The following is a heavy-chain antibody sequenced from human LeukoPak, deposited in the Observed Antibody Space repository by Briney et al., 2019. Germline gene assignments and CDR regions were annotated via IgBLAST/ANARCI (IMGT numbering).Heavy chain of an antibody. J-gene: IGHJ4*02. CDR2: ISYDGSNK. V-gene: IGHV3-30*04. D-gene: IGHD5-12*01. Sequence: PGGSLRLSCAASRFTLSSYAMHWVRQAPGKGLEWVAVISYDGSNKYYADSVKGRFTISRDNSKNTLYLQMNSLRAEDTAVYYCARDHISGYELYYFDYWGQGTLVTVSS. CDR1: RFTLSSYA. CDR3: ARDHISGYELYYFDY.